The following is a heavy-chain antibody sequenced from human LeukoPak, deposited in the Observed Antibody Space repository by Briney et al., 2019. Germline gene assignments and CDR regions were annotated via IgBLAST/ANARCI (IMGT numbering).Heavy chain of an antibody. D-gene: IGHD6-19*01. Sequence: ASVKVSCKASGYTFTGYYMHWVRQAPGQGLEWMGWINPNSGGTNYAQKFQGRVTMTRDTSISTAYMELSRLRPDDTAVYYCARSPVAAGHYFDYWAQGTLVTVSS. CDR3: ARSPVAAGHYFDY. CDR2: INPNSGGT. V-gene: IGHV1-2*02. J-gene: IGHJ4*02. CDR1: GYTFTGYY.